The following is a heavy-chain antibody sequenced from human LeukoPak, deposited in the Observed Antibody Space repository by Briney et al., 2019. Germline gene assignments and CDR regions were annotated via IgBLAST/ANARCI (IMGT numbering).Heavy chain of an antibody. CDR2: IYYSGST. CDR3: ARHVSGWYYFDY. Sequence: PSQTLSLTCTVSGGSISSGSYYWRWIRQPAGKGLEWIGSIYYSGSTYYNPSLKSRVTISVDTSKNQFSLKLSSVTAADTAVYYCARHVSGWYYFDYWGQGTLVTVSS. V-gene: IGHV4-39*01. D-gene: IGHD6-19*01. CDR1: GGSISSGSYY. J-gene: IGHJ4*02.